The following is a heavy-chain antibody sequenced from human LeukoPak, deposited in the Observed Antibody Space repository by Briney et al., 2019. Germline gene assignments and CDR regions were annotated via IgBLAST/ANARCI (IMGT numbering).Heavy chain of an antibody. CDR3: AKDCSSSFDY. D-gene: IGHD6-13*01. V-gene: IGHV3-30*02. Sequence: PGGSLRLSCAASGFTFSSCGMHWARQAPGKGLEWVAFIRYDGSNKYYADSVKGRFTISRDISKNTLYLQMNSLRAEDTAVYYCAKDCSSSFDYWGQGTLVTVSS. CDR2: IRYDGSNK. J-gene: IGHJ4*02. CDR1: GFTFSSCG.